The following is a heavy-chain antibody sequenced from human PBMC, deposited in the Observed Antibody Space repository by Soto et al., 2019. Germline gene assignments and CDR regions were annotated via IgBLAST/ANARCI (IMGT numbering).Heavy chain of an antibody. Sequence: QITLKESGPTLVKPTQTLTLTCTVSGFSLSTSGVGVGWIRQPPGKALEWLALIYWDDDKRYSPSLKSRLTITKDTSKNQVVLTMTNMDPVDTAIYYCAQKLQLQRRRTFDIWGQGTMVTVDS. CDR2: IYWDDDK. V-gene: IGHV2-5*02. J-gene: IGHJ3*02. CDR3: AQKLQLQRRRTFDI. CDR1: GFSLSTSGVG. D-gene: IGHD1-1*01.